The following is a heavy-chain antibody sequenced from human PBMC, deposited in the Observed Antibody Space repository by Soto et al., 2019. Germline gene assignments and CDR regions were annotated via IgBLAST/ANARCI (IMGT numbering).Heavy chain of an antibody. D-gene: IGHD3-16*01. Sequence: ASVKVSCRASGYTFTSYDINWVRQATGQGLEWMGWMNPNSGNTGYAQKFQGRVTMTRNTSISTAYMELSSLRSEDTAVYYCARGGLWQILYYFDYWGQGTLVTVSS. J-gene: IGHJ4*02. CDR2: MNPNSGNT. V-gene: IGHV1-8*01. CDR3: ARGGLWQILYYFDY. CDR1: GYTFTSYD.